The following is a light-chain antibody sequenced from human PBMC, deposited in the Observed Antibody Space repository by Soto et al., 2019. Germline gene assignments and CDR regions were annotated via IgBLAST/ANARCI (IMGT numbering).Light chain of an antibody. V-gene: IGKV1-39*01. Sequence: DIQMTQSPSSLFASVGDRVPITCRASQTISSWLAWYQQKPGKAPRILIRAASDLQNGVPARFGGSGSATYFTLTINSLQPEDFATYYCQQSYSIPATFGQGTKVDIK. CDR2: AAS. CDR3: QQSYSIPAT. CDR1: QTISSW. J-gene: IGKJ1*01.